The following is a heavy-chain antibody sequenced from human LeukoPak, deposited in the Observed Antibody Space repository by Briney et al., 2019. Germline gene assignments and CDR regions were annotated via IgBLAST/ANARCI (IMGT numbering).Heavy chain of an antibody. CDR2: VYYSGIT. Sequence: PSETLSLTCTVSGGSISGYYWSWIRQPPGQGLEWIGYVYYSGITNYNPSLKSRVTLSVDTSKNQFSLKVRSVTAADTAVYYCARHWRHYDILTGYYAGHFDIWGQGTMVTVSS. D-gene: IGHD3-9*01. J-gene: IGHJ3*02. CDR3: ARHWRHYDILTGYYAGHFDI. CDR1: GGSISGYY. V-gene: IGHV4-59*08.